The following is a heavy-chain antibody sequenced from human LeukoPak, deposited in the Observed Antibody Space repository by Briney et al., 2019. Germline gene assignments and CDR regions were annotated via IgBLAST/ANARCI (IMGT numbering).Heavy chain of an antibody. CDR2: IYTVGTT. J-gene: IGHJ4*02. V-gene: IGHV3-66*01. Sequence: GGSLRLSCAASGFTVSSYYMSWVRQAPGEGLEWVSAIYTVGTTYYADSVKGRFTVSRDNSKNTLYLQMSSLRVEDTAVYYCARRDSSGRYFDYWGQGTLVTVSS. D-gene: IGHD6-19*01. CDR3: ARRDSSGRYFDY. CDR1: GFTVSSYY.